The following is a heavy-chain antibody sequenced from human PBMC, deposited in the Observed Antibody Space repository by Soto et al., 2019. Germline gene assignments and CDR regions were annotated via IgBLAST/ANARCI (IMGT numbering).Heavy chain of an antibody. D-gene: IGHD3-10*01. CDR1: GGSMSGSTYY. CDR2: ISYSGNT. CDR3: ARQYGSGSYYPFDY. J-gene: IGHJ4*02. Sequence: PSETLSLTCSVSGGSMSGSTYYWGWIRQPPGQGLEWIGDISYSGNTYYNPSLKSRITISVDTSRNQFSVKLSSVTAADTAVYYCARQYGSGSYYPFDYWGQGRLVT. V-gene: IGHV4-39*01.